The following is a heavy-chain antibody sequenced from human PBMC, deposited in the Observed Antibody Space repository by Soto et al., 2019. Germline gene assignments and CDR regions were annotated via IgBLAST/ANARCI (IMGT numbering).Heavy chain of an antibody. Sequence: PSETLSLTCAVSGGSITSANWWTWVRQPPGGGLEWIGEISHSGITNYKASLKSRVTMSVDKTKNDVSLKLTSVTAAGTAVYYCARVLRGWFDPWGQGTLVTVSS. CDR3: ARVLRGWFDP. CDR1: GGSITSANW. V-gene: IGHV4-4*02. J-gene: IGHJ5*02. CDR2: ISHSGIT.